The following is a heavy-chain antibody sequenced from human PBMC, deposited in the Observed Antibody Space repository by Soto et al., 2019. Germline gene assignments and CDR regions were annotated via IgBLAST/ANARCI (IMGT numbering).Heavy chain of an antibody. CDR2: IYYSGST. CDR3: ARHRYYDFWSGFDVVGGYFDY. J-gene: IGHJ4*02. Sequence: SETLSLTCTVSGGSFSSYYWGWIRQPPGKGLEWLGYIYYSGSTNYNPSLKSRVTISVDTSKNQFSLKLSSVTAADTAVYYCARHRYYDFWSGFDVVGGYFDYWGQGTLVTVSS. CDR1: GGSFSSYY. V-gene: IGHV4-59*08. D-gene: IGHD3-3*01.